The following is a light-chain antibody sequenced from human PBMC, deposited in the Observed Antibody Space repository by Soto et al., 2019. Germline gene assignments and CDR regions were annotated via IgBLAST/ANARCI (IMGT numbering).Light chain of an antibody. CDR3: QQRSNWPLT. J-gene: IGKJ4*01. Sequence: EIVLTQSPATLSWSPGERATLSCTASQSVSSYLAWYQQKPGQAPRLLIYDASNRATGIPARFSGSGSGTDFTLTISSLEPEDFAVYYCQQRSNWPLTFGGGTKVEIK. V-gene: IGKV3-11*01. CDR1: QSVSSY. CDR2: DAS.